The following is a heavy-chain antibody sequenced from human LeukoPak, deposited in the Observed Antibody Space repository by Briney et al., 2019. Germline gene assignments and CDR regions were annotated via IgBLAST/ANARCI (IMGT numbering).Heavy chain of an antibody. CDR3: ARDPDSSSWYGTSSDP. V-gene: IGHV1-2*02. D-gene: IGHD6-13*01. J-gene: IGHJ5*02. Sequence: ASVKVSCKASGYTFTGYYMHWVRQAPGQGLEWMGWINPNSGGTNYAQKFQGRVTMTRDTSISTAYMELSRLRSDDTAVYYCARDPDSSSWYGTSSDPWGQGTLVTVSS. CDR2: INPNSGGT. CDR1: GYTFTGYY.